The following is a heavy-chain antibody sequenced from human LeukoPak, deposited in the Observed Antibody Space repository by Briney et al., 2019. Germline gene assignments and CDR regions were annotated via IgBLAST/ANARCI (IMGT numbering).Heavy chain of an antibody. D-gene: IGHD2/OR15-2a*01. CDR1: GFTFSDYA. V-gene: IGHV3-30*03. Sequence: PGGSLRLSCAASGFTFSDYAMHSVRQAPGKGLEGLAVIAYGGTYKHHADSLKGRFTISRDNSRDTLYLQIDSLRPEDTALYYCARNKAITAFFGMGVWGQGTTVSVSS. J-gene: IGHJ6*02. CDR2: IAYGGTYK. CDR3: ARNKAITAFFGMGV.